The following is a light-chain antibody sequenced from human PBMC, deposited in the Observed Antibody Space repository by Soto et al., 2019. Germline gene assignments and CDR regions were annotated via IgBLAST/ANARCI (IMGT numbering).Light chain of an antibody. CDR3: QQYNNWPPWT. Sequence: EVGMTQSPATLSVSRGERATLSCRASQSVGSDLAWYQQKPGQAPRLLLYGASTRATGIPARFSGSGSGTEFTLTISSLQSEDFAVYYCQQYNNWPPWTFGQGTKVDIK. CDR2: GAS. V-gene: IGKV3-15*01. CDR1: QSVGSD. J-gene: IGKJ1*01.